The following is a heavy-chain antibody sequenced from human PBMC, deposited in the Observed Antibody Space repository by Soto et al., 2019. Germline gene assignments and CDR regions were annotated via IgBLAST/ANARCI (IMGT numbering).Heavy chain of an antibody. D-gene: IGHD3-3*01. CDR3: ARICRWSGFVWWDPRGFDH. CDR2: INHSGNT. J-gene: IGHJ4*02. Sequence: QVRLQQCGAGRLKSSETLSLTFGVYDVSFSGYCWTWILQPPGRGLEWLRDINHSGNTHYNPSLQSRVSISVDTSKRQFSLKLMSVNAADTAMYSGARICRWSGFVWWDPRGFDHWSQGTLVTVSS. V-gene: IGHV4-34*01. CDR1: DVSFSGYC.